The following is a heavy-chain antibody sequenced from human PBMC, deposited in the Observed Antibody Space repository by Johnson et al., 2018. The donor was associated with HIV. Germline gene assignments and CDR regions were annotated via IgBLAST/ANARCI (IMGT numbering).Heavy chain of an antibody. CDR2: ISYDGSNT. V-gene: IGHV3-30-3*01. CDR3: AREMVAAKDAFDI. Sequence: QVQLVESGGGLVQPGGSLRLSCAASGFTFSDYAMHWVRQAPGKRLEWVAVISYDGSNTYYPDSVKGLFTISRDNFKNTLYLQMDSLRAEDTAVYFCAREMVAAKDAFDIWGQGTMVTVSS. J-gene: IGHJ3*02. CDR1: GFTFSDYA. D-gene: IGHD2-15*01.